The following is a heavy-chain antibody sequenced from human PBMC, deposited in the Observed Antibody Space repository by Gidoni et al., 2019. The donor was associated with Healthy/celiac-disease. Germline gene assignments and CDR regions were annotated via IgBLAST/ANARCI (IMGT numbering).Heavy chain of an antibody. J-gene: IGHJ4*02. D-gene: IGHD6-19*01. CDR1: GFTFSSYG. Sequence: QVQLVESGGGVVQPGRSLRPSCAASGFTFSSYGMHWVRQAPGKGLEWVAVISYDGSNKYYADSVKGRFTISRDNSKNTLYLQMNSLRAEDTAVYYCAKDLWAVAALGYWGQGTLVTVSS. CDR3: AKDLWAVAALGY. V-gene: IGHV3-30*18. CDR2: ISYDGSNK.